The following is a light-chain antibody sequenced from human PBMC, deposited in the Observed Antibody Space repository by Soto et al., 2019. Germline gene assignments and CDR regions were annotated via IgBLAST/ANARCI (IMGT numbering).Light chain of an antibody. CDR3: QRYNSVPNT. CDR2: GAS. CDR1: QGISSY. Sequence: DIQMTQSPSSLSASVGDRVTITCRASQGISSYLAWYQQKPGKVPKLLIYGASTLHSGVPSRFSGSGSGTDFPLTINSLQPEDVATYYCQRYNSVPNTFGPRTKVDIK. J-gene: IGKJ3*01. V-gene: IGKV1-27*01.